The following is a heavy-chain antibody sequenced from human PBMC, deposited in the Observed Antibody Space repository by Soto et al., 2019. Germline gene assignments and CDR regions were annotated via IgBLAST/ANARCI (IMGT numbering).Heavy chain of an antibody. CDR3: ARDKGRITNYYYYGMDA. CDR1: GGSISSYY. J-gene: IGHJ6*02. Sequence: SETLSLTCTVSGGSISSYYWSWIRQPAGKGLEWIGRIYTSGSTNYNPSLKSRVTMSVDTSKNQFSLKLSSVTAADTAVYYCARDKGRITNYYYYGMDAWGQGTTVTVSS. V-gene: IGHV4-4*07. D-gene: IGHD1-20*01. CDR2: IYTSGST.